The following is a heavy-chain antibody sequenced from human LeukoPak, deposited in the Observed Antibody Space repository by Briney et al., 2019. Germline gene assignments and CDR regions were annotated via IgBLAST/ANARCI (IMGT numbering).Heavy chain of an antibody. V-gene: IGHV4-31*03. CDR1: GGSISSGGYC. CDR2: IYDSGST. Sequence: PSETLSLTCTVSGGSISSGGYCWSWIRQQPGMGLEGIGYIYDSGSTYYNPSLKSRVTITVDTSKNPLSLKLSSVTTGDRAVYYCARDKSRCYDSSGYYYFPPYYYGMDVWGQGTTVTVSS. D-gene: IGHD3-22*01. J-gene: IGHJ6*02. CDR3: ARDKSRCYDSSGYYYFPPYYYGMDV.